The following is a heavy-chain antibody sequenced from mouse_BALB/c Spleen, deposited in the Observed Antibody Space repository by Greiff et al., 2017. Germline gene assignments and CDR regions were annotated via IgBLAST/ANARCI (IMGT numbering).Heavy chain of an antibody. J-gene: IGHJ3*01. CDR3: ARGEGTFAY. CDR1: GFTFSSYA. V-gene: IGHV5-6-5*01. Sequence: EVQLQQSGGGLVKPGGSLKLSCAASGFTFSSYAMSWVRQTPEKRLEWVASISSGGSTYYPDSVKGRFTISRDNARNILYLQMSSLRSEDTAMYYCARGEGTFAYWGQGTLVTVSA. CDR2: ISSGGST. D-gene: IGHD3-3*01.